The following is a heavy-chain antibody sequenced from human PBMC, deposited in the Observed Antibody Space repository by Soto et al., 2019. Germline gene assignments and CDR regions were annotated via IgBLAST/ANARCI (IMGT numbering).Heavy chain of an antibody. V-gene: IGHV3-23*01. D-gene: IGHD3-22*01. CDR2: ISGSDNRT. CDR3: ASSTMIVVITA. J-gene: IGHJ5*02. CDR1: GFTFSNYA. Sequence: EVQLLESGGGLVQPGGSLRLSCAASGFTFSNYAMNWVRQAPGKGLEWISIISGSDNRTYYADSVKGRFTISRDNSPNTLYLQMNSLRADDTAIYYCASSTMIVVITAWGQGTLVTVSS.